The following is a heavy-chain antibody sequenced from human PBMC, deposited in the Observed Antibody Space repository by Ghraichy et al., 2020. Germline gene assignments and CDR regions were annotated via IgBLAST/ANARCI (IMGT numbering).Heavy chain of an antibody. CDR1: GFTFSSYA. CDR3: AKGPCGGDCYSYYYYGMDV. J-gene: IGHJ6*02. D-gene: IGHD2-21*02. V-gene: IGHV3-23*01. CDR2: ISRSGGTT. Sequence: GGSLRLSCAASGFTFSSYAMSWVRQAPGKGLEWVSAISRSGGTTYYADSVMGRFTISRDNSKNTLYLQMNSLRAEDTAVYYCAKGPCGGDCYSYYYYGMDVWGQGTTVTVSS.